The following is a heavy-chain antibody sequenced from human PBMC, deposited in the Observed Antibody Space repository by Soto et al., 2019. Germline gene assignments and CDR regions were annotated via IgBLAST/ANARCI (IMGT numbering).Heavy chain of an antibody. D-gene: IGHD3-22*01. V-gene: IGHV3-11*01. Sequence: QVRLVESGGGLVKPGGSLRLSCAASGFTFSDYYMSWIRQAPGKGLEWVSYISSSDSIISYADSVKGRFTISRDNAKNSLYLQMNSLRAEDTAVYYCARDLGYCDSDGYFDYWGQGTLVTVSS. CDR3: ARDLGYCDSDGYFDY. J-gene: IGHJ4*02. CDR2: ISSSDSII. CDR1: GFTFSDYY.